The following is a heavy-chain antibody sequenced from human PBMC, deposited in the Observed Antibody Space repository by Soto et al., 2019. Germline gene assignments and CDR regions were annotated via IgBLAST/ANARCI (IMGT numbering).Heavy chain of an antibody. CDR2: ISAYNGNT. D-gene: IGHD3-10*01. CDR1: GYMFISYG. Sequence: ASVKVSCKASGYMFISYGINWVRQAPGQGLEWMGWISAYNGNTKYAQNLQGRVTMTTDTSTSTAYMEMRSLRSDDTAVYYCVRDLDGSGSYYTDYWGPGTLVTVSS. J-gene: IGHJ4*02. CDR3: VRDLDGSGSYYTDY. V-gene: IGHV1-18*01.